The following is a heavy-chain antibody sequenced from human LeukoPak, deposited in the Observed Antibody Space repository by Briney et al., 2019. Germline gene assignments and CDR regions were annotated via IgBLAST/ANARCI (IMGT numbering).Heavy chain of an antibody. J-gene: IGHJ6*03. CDR3: ARDLYYYDSRGYYYYMDV. Sequence: GGSLRLSCAASGFTFSSYRMNWVRQAPGKGLEWVSYISSSSSTIYYTDSVKGRFTISRDNAKNSLYLQMNSLRAEDTAVYYCARDLYYYDSRGYYYYMDVWGKGTTVTVSS. CDR2: ISSSSSTI. V-gene: IGHV3-48*01. CDR1: GFTFSSYR. D-gene: IGHD3-22*01.